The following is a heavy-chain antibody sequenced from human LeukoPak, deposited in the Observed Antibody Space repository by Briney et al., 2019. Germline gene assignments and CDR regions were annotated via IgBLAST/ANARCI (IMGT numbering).Heavy chain of an antibody. V-gene: IGHV4-39*01. CDR3: VTTPRMIAAAGPRYYFDY. Sequence: SETLSLTCTVSGGSISSSSYYWGWIRQPPGKGLEWIGNIYYSGSTYYNPSLKTRVTISVDTSKSQFSLKLSSVTAADTAVYYCVTTPRMIAAAGPRYYFDYWGQGTLVTVSS. D-gene: IGHD6-13*01. CDR1: GGSISSSSYY. J-gene: IGHJ4*02. CDR2: IYYSGST.